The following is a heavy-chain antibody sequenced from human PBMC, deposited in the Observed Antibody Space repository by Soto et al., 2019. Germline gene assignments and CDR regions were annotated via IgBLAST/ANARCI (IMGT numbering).Heavy chain of an antibody. CDR2: ISSSSSYI. CDR1: GFTFSSYS. J-gene: IGHJ6*03. Sequence: GGSLRLSCTASGFTFSSYSMNWVRQAPGKGLEGVSSISSSSSYIYYADSLKGRFTISRDNAKNSLYLQMNSLRAEDTAAYYCARGGSSSYYYYYMDVWGKGTTVTVSS. V-gene: IGHV3-21*01. CDR3: ARGGSSSYYYYYMDV. D-gene: IGHD6-6*01.